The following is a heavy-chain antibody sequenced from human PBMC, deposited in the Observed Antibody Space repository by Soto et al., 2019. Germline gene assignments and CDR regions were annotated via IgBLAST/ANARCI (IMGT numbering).Heavy chain of an antibody. D-gene: IGHD3-10*01. CDR2: INHSGST. V-gene: IGHV4-34*01. CDR3: ARGPRYYGSGRRLSYNWLDP. Sequence: TSETLSLTCAVHGGSFSGYYWSWIRQPPGKGLEWIGEINHSGSTNYNPSLKSRVTISVDTSRNQFSLKLSSVTAADTAVYYCARGPRYYGSGRRLSYNWLDPWGQGTLVTVSS. J-gene: IGHJ5*02. CDR1: GGSFSGYY.